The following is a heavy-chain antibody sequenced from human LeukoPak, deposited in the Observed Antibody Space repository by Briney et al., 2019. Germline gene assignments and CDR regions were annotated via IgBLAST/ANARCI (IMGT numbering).Heavy chain of an antibody. CDR2: ISSSSSYI. CDR3: ARISRSTSPIGAFDI. V-gene: IGHV3-21*01. J-gene: IGHJ3*02. Sequence: GGSLRLSCAASGFTFSSYSMNWVRQAPGKGLEWVSSISSSSSYIYYADSVKGRFTISGDNAKNSLYLQMNSLRAEDTAVYYCARISRSTSPIGAFDIWGQGTMVTVSS. CDR1: GFTFSSYS. D-gene: IGHD2-2*01.